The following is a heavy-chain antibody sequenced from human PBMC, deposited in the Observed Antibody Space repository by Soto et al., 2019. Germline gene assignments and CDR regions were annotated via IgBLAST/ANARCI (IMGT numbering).Heavy chain of an antibody. Sequence: GGSLRLSXAASGFTFSSYSMHWVRQAPGKGLEWVSSISTSSSYIYYADSVKGRFTISRDNAKNSLYVQMNSLRVEDTAVYYCARDGRGYSYYFDYWGQGTLVTVSS. V-gene: IGHV3-21*01. CDR3: ARDGRGYSYYFDY. J-gene: IGHJ4*02. CDR1: GFTFSSYS. D-gene: IGHD5-18*01. CDR2: ISTSSSYI.